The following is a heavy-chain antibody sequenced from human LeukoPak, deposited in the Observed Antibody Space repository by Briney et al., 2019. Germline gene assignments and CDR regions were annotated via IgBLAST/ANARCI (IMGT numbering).Heavy chain of an antibody. CDR1: GFTFSSYA. CDR2: ISYDGSNK. D-gene: IGHD3-22*01. CDR3: ASLRGDYNDLSGPNWFDP. V-gene: IGHV3-30*04. Sequence: PGGSLRLSCAASGFTFSSYAMHWVRQAPGKGLEWVAVISYDGSNKYYADSVKGRFTISRDNSKNTLYLQMNSLRAEDTAVYYCASLRGDYNDLSGPNWFDPWGQGTLVTVSS. J-gene: IGHJ5*02.